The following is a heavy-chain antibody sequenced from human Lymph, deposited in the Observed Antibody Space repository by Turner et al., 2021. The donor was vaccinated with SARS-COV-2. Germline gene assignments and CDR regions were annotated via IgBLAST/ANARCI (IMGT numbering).Heavy chain of an antibody. V-gene: IGHV3-21*01. CDR2: ISSSSSYI. CDR3: ARERYDSSGSESYYFDY. D-gene: IGHD3-22*01. CDR1: GFSFSRDS. J-gene: IGHJ4*02. Sequence: EVRLVESGGGLVKPGGSLRLSCAASGFSFSRDSMNWVRQAPGKGLEWVSSISSSSSYIYYADSVKGRFTISRDSAKNSLYLQMNSLRAEDTAVYYCARERYDSSGSESYYFDYWGQGTLVTVSS.